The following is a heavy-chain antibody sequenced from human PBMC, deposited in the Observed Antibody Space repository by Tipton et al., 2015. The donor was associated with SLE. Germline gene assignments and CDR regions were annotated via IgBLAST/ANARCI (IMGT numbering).Heavy chain of an antibody. CDR3: ARDRRLRSSATSSFDY. J-gene: IGHJ4*02. Sequence: SLRLSCTASGFTFSSYWMRWARQAPGKELVWVSRINSDGSSTNYADSVKGRFTISRDNAKNTLFLQMNSLRAEDTAVYYCARDRRLRSSATSSFDYWGQGTLVTVSS. D-gene: IGHD2-2*01. CDR2: INSDGSST. CDR1: GFTFSSYW. V-gene: IGHV3-74*01.